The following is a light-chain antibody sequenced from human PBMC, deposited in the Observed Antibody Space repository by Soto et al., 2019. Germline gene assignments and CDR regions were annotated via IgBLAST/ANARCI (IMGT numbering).Light chain of an antibody. Sequence: EIGLNHSPCTLSLSTGERATLSCRASQSVTSRHLAWYQQKPGQAPRLLIYGASNRATGIPERFSGSGSGTEFTLTISSLQSEDFAVYYCQQYNNWPQPFGQGTKVAIK. CDR1: QSVTSRH. J-gene: IGKJ1*01. CDR2: GAS. V-gene: IGKV3D-15*01. CDR3: QQYNNWPQP.